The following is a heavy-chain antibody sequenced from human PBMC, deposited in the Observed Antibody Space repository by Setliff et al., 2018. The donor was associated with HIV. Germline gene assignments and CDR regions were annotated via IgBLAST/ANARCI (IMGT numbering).Heavy chain of an antibody. CDR3: ARRRESSRGLDY. V-gene: IGHV1-46*01. CDR2: ISPSGGVT. D-gene: IGHD3-10*01. CDR1: GGTFSSYA. Sequence: ASVKVSCKASGGTFSSYAISWVRQAPGQGLEWMGIISPSGGVTSYAQNFQGRVTMTRDTSTSTVYMELSSLTSEDTAMYYCARRRESSRGLDYWGQGTLVTVSS. J-gene: IGHJ4*02.